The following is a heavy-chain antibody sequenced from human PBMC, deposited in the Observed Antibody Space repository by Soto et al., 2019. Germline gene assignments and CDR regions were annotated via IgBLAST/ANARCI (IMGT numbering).Heavy chain of an antibody. CDR1: GFTFSSYA. J-gene: IGHJ6*03. Sequence: GGSLRLSCAASGFTFSSYAMSWVRQAPGKGLEWVSAISGSGGSTYYADSVKGRFTISRDNSKNTLYLQMNSLRAEDTAVYYCAKDLNTAMARPEGAYYYYYYMDVWGKGTTVTVSS. CDR2: ISGSGGST. V-gene: IGHV3-23*01. CDR3: AKDLNTAMARPEGAYYYYYYMDV. D-gene: IGHD5-18*01.